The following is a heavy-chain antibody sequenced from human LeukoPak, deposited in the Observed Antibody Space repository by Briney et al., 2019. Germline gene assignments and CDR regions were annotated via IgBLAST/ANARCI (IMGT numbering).Heavy chain of an antibody. CDR1: GYTFTGYY. CDR2: IVPIFGTA. D-gene: IGHD3-3*01. V-gene: IGHV1-69*06. J-gene: IGHJ5*02. Sequence: SVKVSCKASGYTFTGYYMHWVRQAPGQGLEWMGGIVPIFGTANYAQKFQGRVTITADKSTSTAYMELSSLRSEDTAVYYCARVTRGWFDPWGQGTLVTVSS. CDR3: ARVTRGWFDP.